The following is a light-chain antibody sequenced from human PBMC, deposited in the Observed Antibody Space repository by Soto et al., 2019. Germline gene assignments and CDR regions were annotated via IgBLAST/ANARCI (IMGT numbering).Light chain of an antibody. V-gene: IGLV2-8*01. CDR3: SSYTNINTRACV. Sequence: QSALTQPPSASGSPGQSVTISCTGTSSDVGGYNAVSWYQQHPGKAPKLIIYDVTERPSGVPDRFSGSKSGNTASLAVSGLQAEDEADYYCSSYTNINTRACVFGTGTKVTVL. CDR2: DVT. J-gene: IGLJ1*01. CDR1: SSDVGGYNA.